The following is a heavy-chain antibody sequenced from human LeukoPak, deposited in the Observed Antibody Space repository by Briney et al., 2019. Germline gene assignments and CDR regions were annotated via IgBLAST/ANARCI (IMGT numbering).Heavy chain of an antibody. D-gene: IGHD5-18*01. Sequence: GESLQISCKASGYSFINYWIGWVRQMPGKGLEWMGIIYPGDSDTRYSPSFQGQVTISADKSISTAYLQWSSLKASDTAMYYCARRGGIRGYSYGIDYWGQGTLVTVSS. CDR3: ARRGGIRGYSYGIDY. V-gene: IGHV5-51*01. CDR1: GYSFINYW. J-gene: IGHJ4*02. CDR2: IYPGDSDT.